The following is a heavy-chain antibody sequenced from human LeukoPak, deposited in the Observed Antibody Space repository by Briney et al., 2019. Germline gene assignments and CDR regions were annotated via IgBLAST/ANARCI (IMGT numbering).Heavy chain of an antibody. Sequence: GSLRLSCAASGFTFSSYAMSWVRQAPGKGLEWVSVISGSGGSTYYADSVKGRFTISRDNSKNTLYLQMNSLRAEDTAVYYCAKDHYCSSTSCYSAFDIWGQGTMVTVSS. J-gene: IGHJ3*02. D-gene: IGHD2-2*02. CDR2: ISGSGGST. V-gene: IGHV3-23*01. CDR3: AKDHYCSSTSCYSAFDI. CDR1: GFTFSSYA.